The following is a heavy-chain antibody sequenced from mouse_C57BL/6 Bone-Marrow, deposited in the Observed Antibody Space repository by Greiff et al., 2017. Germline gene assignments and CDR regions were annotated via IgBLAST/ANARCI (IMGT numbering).Heavy chain of an antibody. D-gene: IGHD2-1*01. CDR3: ARDGGNYYWYFDV. CDR1: GFTFSSYA. CDR2: ISDGGSYT. V-gene: IGHV5-4*01. J-gene: IGHJ1*03. Sequence: EVKLVESGGGLVKPGGSLKLSCAASGFTFSSYAMSWVRQTPDKRLEWVATISDGGSYTYYPDNVKGRFTISRDNAKNNLYLQMSHLKSEDTAMYYCARDGGNYYWYFDVWGTGTTVTVSS.